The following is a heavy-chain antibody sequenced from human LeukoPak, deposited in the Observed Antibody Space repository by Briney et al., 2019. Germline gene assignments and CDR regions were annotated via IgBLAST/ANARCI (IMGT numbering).Heavy chain of an antibody. V-gene: IGHV4-4*02. CDR2: IYHSGST. J-gene: IGHJ4*02. CDR1: GGSISSSNW. D-gene: IGHD1-26*01. CDR3: ARAVAEGAARGFDY. Sequence: SGTLSLTCAVSGGSISSSNWWSWVRQPPGKGLEWIGEIYHSGSTNYNPSLKSRVTISVDKSKNQFPLKLSSVTAADTAVYYCARAVAEGAARGFDYWGQGTLVTVSS.